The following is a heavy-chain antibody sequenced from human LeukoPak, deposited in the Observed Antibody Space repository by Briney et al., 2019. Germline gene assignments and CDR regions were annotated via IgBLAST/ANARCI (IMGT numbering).Heavy chain of an antibody. V-gene: IGHV4-34*01. CDR1: GGSFSGYY. Sequence: SETLSLTCAVYGGSFSGYYWSWIRQPPGKGLEWIGEINHSGSTNYNPSLKSRVTISVDTSKNQFSLKLSSVTAADTAVYYCASTDPSTNGACFPYWGQGTLVTVSP. J-gene: IGHJ4*02. CDR3: ASTDPSTNGACFPY. CDR2: INHSGST. D-gene: IGHD2-8*01.